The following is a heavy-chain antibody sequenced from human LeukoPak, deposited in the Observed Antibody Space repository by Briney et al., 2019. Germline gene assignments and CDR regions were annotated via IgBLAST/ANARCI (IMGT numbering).Heavy chain of an antibody. CDR1: GFTFSSYA. V-gene: IGHV3-21*01. CDR3: AKEAGQDYGALDAFDV. D-gene: IGHD4-17*01. J-gene: IGHJ3*01. Sequence: GGSLRLSCAASGFTFSSYAMSWVRQAPGKGLEWVPSIGGSSSSLYYAESVKGRFTISRDNARNSLYLQMNSLRVEDTAVYYCAKEAGQDYGALDAFDVWGQGTMVTVSS. CDR2: IGGSSSSL.